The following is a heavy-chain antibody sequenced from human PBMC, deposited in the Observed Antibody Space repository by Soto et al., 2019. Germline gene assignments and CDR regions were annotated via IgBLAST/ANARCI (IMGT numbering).Heavy chain of an antibody. CDR1: GGTFSSYT. V-gene: IGHV1-69*02. D-gene: IGHD3-10*01. CDR2: IIAILGIA. Sequence: QVQLVQSGAEVKKPGSSVKVSCKASGGTFSSYTISWVRQAPVQGLEWMGRIIAILGIANYAQKFQGRVTINADKSTSTVYMGLSSLIFEDTAVYYSATRRGDGYNDYWGQGTLVTVSS. CDR3: ATRRGDGYNDY. J-gene: IGHJ4*02.